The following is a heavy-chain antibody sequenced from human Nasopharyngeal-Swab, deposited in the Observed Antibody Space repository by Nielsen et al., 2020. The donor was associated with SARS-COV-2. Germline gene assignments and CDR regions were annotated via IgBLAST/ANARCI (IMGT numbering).Heavy chain of an antibody. V-gene: IGHV3-23*01. Sequence: GESLEISWAASGFTFSRYAMGWVRQAPGKGLEWVSAISGSGGSTYYADPVKGRFTISRDNSKNTLYLQMNSLRAEDTAVYYCAKDGGLTTFPYYYYYGMDVWGQGTTVTVSS. CDR2: ISGSGGST. CDR1: GFTFSRYA. D-gene: IGHD4/OR15-4a*01. CDR3: AKDGGLTTFPYYYYYGMDV. J-gene: IGHJ6*02.